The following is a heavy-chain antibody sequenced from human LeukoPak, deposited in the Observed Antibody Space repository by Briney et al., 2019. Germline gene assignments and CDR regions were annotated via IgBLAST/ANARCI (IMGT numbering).Heavy chain of an antibody. CDR1: GGSISSYY. Sequence: SETLSLTCTVSGGSISSYYWSWIRQPPGKGLVWIAYIYYSGSTNSNPSLKSRVTISVDTSKNQFSLKLSSVTAADTAVYYCARGRYYFDYWGQGTLVTVSS. J-gene: IGHJ4*02. CDR2: IYYSGST. V-gene: IGHV4-59*01. D-gene: IGHD3-10*01. CDR3: ARGRYYFDY.